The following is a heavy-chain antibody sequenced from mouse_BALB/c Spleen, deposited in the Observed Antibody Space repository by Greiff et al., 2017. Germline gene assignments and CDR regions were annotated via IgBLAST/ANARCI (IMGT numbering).Heavy chain of an antibody. CDR1: GFDFSRYW. D-gene: IGHD1-1*01. J-gene: IGHJ3*01. CDR3: ARSFYYGSSSFAY. V-gene: IGHV4-1*02. CDR2: INPDSSTI. Sequence: DVKLQESGGGLVQPGGSLKLSCAASGFDFSRYWMSWVRQAPGKGLEWIGEINPDSSTINYTPSLKDKFIISRDNAKNTLYLQMSKVRSEDTALYYCARSFYYGSSSFAYWGQGTLVTVSA.